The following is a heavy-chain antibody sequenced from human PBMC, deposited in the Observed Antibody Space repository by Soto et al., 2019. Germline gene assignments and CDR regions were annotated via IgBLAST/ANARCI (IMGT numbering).Heavy chain of an antibody. CDR3: AREGLITGTTYYYYGMDV. D-gene: IGHD1-7*01. J-gene: IGHJ6*02. Sequence: SETLSLTCTVSGDSISSFYWNWIRQPPGKGLEWIGYISYSGSTNYNPSLKSRVTISVDTSKNQSSLKLSSVTAADTAVYYCAREGLITGTTYYYYGMDVWGQGTTVTVSS. CDR2: ISYSGST. CDR1: GDSISSFY. V-gene: IGHV4-59*01.